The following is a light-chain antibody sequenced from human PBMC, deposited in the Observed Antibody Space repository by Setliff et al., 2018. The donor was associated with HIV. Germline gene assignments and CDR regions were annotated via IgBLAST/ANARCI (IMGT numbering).Light chain of an antibody. CDR2: SNS. J-gene: IGLJ1*01. Sequence: QSVLTQPPSASGTPGQKVTISCSGGSSNIETNTVNWYQQVPGTAPKLLMYSNSPRPSGVPDRFSGSKSGTSASLAISGLQSEDDADYYCAAWYDSLNGYVFGTGTKVTVL. CDR3: AAWYDSLNGYV. CDR1: SSNIETNT. V-gene: IGLV1-44*01.